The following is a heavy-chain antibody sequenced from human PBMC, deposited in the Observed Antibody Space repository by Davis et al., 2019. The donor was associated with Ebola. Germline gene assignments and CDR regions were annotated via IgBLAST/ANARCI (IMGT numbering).Heavy chain of an antibody. CDR3: ARDHSPRGYSYGQRGN. CDR2: ISSSGSTI. V-gene: IGHV3-11*01. Sequence: GESLKISCAASGFTFSDYYMSWIRQAPGKGLEWVSYISSSGSTIYYADSVKGRFTISRDNAKNSLYLQMNSLRAEDTAVYYCARDHSPRGYSYGQRGNWGQGTLVTVSS. J-gene: IGHJ4*02. D-gene: IGHD5-18*01. CDR1: GFTFSDYY.